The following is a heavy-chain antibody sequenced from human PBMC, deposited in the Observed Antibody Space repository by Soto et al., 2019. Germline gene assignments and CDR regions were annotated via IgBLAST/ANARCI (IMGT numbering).Heavy chain of an antibody. CDR3: ARSAYSNPYY. CDR1: GGSISSSSYY. D-gene: IGHD4-4*01. Sequence: SETLSLTCTVSGGSISSSSYYWGWIRQPPGKGLEWIGSIYYSGSTYYNPSLKSRVTISVDTSKNQFSLKLSSVTAADTAVYYCARSAYSNPYYWGQGTLVTSPQ. CDR2: IYYSGST. V-gene: IGHV4-39*01. J-gene: IGHJ4*02.